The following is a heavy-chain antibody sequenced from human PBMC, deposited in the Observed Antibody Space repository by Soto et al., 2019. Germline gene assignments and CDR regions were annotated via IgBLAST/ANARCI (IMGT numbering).Heavy chain of an antibody. J-gene: IGHJ3*02. CDR2: ISYDGSNK. Sequence: VGSLRLSCAASVFTFSSYGMHCVRQAPGKGLEWVAVISYDGSNKYYADSVKGRFTISRDNSKNTLYLQMNSLRAEDTAVYYCAKISSIVGANIDAFDIWGQGTMVIVSS. CDR1: VFTFSSYG. V-gene: IGHV3-30*18. D-gene: IGHD1-26*01. CDR3: AKISSIVGANIDAFDI.